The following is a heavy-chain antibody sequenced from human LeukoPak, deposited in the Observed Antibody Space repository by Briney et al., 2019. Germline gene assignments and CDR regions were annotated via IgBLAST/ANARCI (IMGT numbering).Heavy chain of an antibody. D-gene: IGHD3-10*02. J-gene: IGHJ6*04. Sequence: GGSLRLSCAASGFTFSSYEMNLVLQAPGQGLESVSYISSSGSTIYYADSVKGRFTISRDNAKNSLYLQMNSLRAEDTAVYYCAELGITMIGGVWGKGTTVTISS. CDR3: AELGITMIGGV. V-gene: IGHV3-48*03. CDR2: ISSSGSTI. CDR1: GFTFSSYE.